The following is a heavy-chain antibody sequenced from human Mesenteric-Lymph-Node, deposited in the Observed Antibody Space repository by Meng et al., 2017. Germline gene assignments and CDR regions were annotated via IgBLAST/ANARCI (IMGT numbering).Heavy chain of an antibody. Sequence: QVQVGQYGGEVKKPGASVKVSCKASGYTFTSYDINWVRQATGQGLEWMGWMNTNSGNSGSAQKFQGRLTMTRNPSISTAYMELSSLRSEDTAVYYCARGSFRWSYFDYWGQGTLVTVSS. V-gene: IGHV1-8*01. CDR2: MNTNSGNS. CDR1: GYTFTSYD. D-gene: IGHD2-15*01. J-gene: IGHJ4*02. CDR3: ARGSFRWSYFDY.